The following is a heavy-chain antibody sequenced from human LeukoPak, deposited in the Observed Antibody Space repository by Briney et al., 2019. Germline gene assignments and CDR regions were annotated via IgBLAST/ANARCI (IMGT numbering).Heavy chain of an antibody. CDR3: ARGGATGARTRGAFVPSFDN. Sequence: SETLSLTCTVSGGSISTYYWSWIRQPPGKGLEWIGYIYYSGSTDSNPPLRSRVAISVDTSKNQFSLKLNSVTTSDTAVYYCARGGATGARTRGAFVPSFDNWGQGRLVTVSS. CDR2: IYYSGST. V-gene: IGHV4-59*01. CDR1: GGSISTYY. J-gene: IGHJ4*02. D-gene: IGHD4/OR15-4a*01.